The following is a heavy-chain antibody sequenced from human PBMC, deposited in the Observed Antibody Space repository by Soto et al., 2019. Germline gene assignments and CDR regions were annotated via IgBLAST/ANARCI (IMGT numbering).Heavy chain of an antibody. CDR3: ARAYSSFEY. J-gene: IGHJ4*02. D-gene: IGHD4-4*01. CDR1: DGAISTYY. CDR2: IHYSGYP. Sequence: QVQLQESGPGLVKPSETLSLTCTVSDGAISTYYWHWIRQPPGKGLEWIGYIHYSGYPSYKPSLKSRVTISVETSKNQFSVRLHSVTAAETAVYSCARAYSSFEYWGQGALVTVS. V-gene: IGHV4-59*01.